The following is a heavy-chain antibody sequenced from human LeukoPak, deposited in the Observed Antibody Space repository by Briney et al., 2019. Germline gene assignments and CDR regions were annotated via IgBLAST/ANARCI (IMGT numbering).Heavy chain of an antibody. CDR1: GFTFSSYS. CDR3: ARGRGREMATITDY. CDR2: ISSSSSTI. V-gene: IGHV3-48*01. J-gene: IGHJ4*02. D-gene: IGHD5-24*01. Sequence: GGSLRLSCAASGFTFSSYSMNWVRQAPGKGLEWVSYISSSSSTIYYADSVKGRFTISRDNAKNSLYLQMNSLRAEDTAVYYCARGRGREMATITDYWGQGTLVTVSS.